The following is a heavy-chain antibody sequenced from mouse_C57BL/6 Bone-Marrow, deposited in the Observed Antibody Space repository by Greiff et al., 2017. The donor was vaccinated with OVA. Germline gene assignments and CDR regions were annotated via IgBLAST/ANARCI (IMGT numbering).Heavy chain of an antibody. J-gene: IGHJ2*01. CDR2: SRNKANDYTT. Sequence: EVKVVESGGGLVQSGRSLRLSCATSGFTFSDFYMEWVRQAPGKGLEWIAASRNKANDYTTEYSASVKGRFIVSRDTSQSILYLQMNALRAEDTAIYYCARDDYGIFDYWGQGTTLTVSS. V-gene: IGHV7-1*01. CDR3: ARDDYGIFDY. CDR1: GFTFSDFY. D-gene: IGHD2-1*01.